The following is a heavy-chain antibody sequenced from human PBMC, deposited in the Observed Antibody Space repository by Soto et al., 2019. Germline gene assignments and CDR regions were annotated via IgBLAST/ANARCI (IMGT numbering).Heavy chain of an antibody. J-gene: IGHJ4*02. D-gene: IGHD5-12*01. CDR2: IYSGGTT. CDR1: GFTVRANS. Sequence: EVQLVESGGGLIQPGGSLRLSCAVSGFTVRANSMSWVRQAPGKGLEWVSVIYSGGTTYYADPVKGRFIISRDISKNTLYLHMNILRAEDTAVYYCHGYGYWGQGTLVTVSS. CDR3: HGYGY. V-gene: IGHV3-53*01.